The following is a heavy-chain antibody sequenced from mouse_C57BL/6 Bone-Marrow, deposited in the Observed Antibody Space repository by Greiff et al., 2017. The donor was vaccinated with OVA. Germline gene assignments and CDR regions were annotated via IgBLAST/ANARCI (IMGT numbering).Heavy chain of an antibody. Sequence: EVNVVESGGGLVQPGGSLKLSCAASGFTFSDYYMYWVRQTPEKRLEWVAYISNGGGSTYYPDTVKGRFTISRDNAKNTLYLQMSRLKSEDTAMYYCARHNDYYGSSYWYFDVWGTGTTVTVSS. CDR2: ISNGGGST. D-gene: IGHD1-1*01. CDR3: ARHNDYYGSSYWYFDV. CDR1: GFTFSDYY. V-gene: IGHV5-12*01. J-gene: IGHJ1*03.